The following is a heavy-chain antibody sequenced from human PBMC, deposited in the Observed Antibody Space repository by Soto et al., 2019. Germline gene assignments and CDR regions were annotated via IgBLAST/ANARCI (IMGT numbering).Heavy chain of an antibody. J-gene: IGHJ4*02. CDR1: GFTVSSNY. Sequence: EVQLVESGGGLIQPGGSLRLSCVASGFTVSSNYMSWVRQAPGKGLEWVSVIYSGGSTYYADSVKGRFTISRDNSKNTLYLQMNSLRAEDTAVYYCGRNYYDSGGGFDYWGQGTLVTVSS. CDR3: GRNYYDSGGGFDY. D-gene: IGHD3-22*01. CDR2: IYSGGST. V-gene: IGHV3-53*01.